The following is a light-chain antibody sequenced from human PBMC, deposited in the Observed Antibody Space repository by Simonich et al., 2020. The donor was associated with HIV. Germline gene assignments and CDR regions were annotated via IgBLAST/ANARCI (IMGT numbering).Light chain of an antibody. V-gene: IGKV3-15*01. CDR3: QQYGSSPFT. J-gene: IGKJ3*01. CDR1: QSVSSN. CDR2: GAS. Sequence: IVMTQSPASLSVSPGKRATLSCRARQSVSSNLAWYQQKAGQAPRLLIYGASTRATGIPARFSGSGSGTDFTLTISRLEPEDFAVYYCQQYGSSPFTFGPGTKVDIK.